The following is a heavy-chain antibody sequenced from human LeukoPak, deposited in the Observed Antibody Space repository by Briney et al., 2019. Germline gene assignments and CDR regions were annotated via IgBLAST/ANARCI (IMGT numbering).Heavy chain of an antibody. Sequence: GGSLRLSCAASGFTLSSYAMSWVRQAPGKGLEWVSAISDTGNTYHADSVKGRFTISRDSSKNTLFLQMNRLRPEDAAVYCCAKAPVTTCRGAFCYPFDYWGLGTLVTVSS. CDR1: GFTLSSYA. J-gene: IGHJ4*02. CDR3: AKAPVTTCRGAFCYPFDY. D-gene: IGHD2-15*01. CDR2: ISDTGNT. V-gene: IGHV3-23*01.